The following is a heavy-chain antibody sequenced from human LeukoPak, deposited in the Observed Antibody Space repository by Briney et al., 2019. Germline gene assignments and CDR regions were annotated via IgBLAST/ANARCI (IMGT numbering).Heavy chain of an antibody. J-gene: IGHJ4*02. V-gene: IGHV3-23*01. D-gene: IGHD6-19*01. CDR2: ISDSGGST. CDR1: GFTFNNYA. CDR3: AKYQRQWLPKGGFDY. Sequence: GGSLRLSCAASGFTFNNYAMTWVRQAPGKGLEWVSTISDSGGSTYYADSVKGRFTISRDDSKNTLYLQMDNLRAEDTAVYYCAKYQRQWLPKGGFDYWGQGTLVTVSS.